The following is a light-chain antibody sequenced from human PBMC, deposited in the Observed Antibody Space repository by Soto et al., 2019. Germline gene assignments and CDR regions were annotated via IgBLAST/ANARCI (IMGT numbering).Light chain of an antibody. CDR3: LQFNSYPYT. J-gene: IGKJ2*01. V-gene: IGKV1-17*01. CDR2: AAS. CDR1: QDIGND. Sequence: DIQMTQSPSSLSASVGDRVTITCRASQDIGNDLGWFQQKAGKAPKRLIYAASSLQSGVPSRFSGSGSGTEFTLTVSSLQPEDSATYYCLQFNSYPYTFGQGTKVDIK.